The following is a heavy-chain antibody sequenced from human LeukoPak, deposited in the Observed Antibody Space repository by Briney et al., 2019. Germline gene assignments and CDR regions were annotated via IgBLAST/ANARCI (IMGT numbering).Heavy chain of an antibody. CDR1: GYTFTSYG. V-gene: IGHV1-18*01. Sequence: VSVKVSCKASGYTFTSYGISWVRQAPGQGLEWMGWISAYNGNTNYAQKLQGRVTMTTDTSTSTAYMELRSLRSDDTAVYYCARDHPAYCGGDCYSPALDYWGQGTLVTVSS. CDR3: ARDHPAYCGGDCYSPALDY. D-gene: IGHD2-21*01. J-gene: IGHJ4*02. CDR2: ISAYNGNT.